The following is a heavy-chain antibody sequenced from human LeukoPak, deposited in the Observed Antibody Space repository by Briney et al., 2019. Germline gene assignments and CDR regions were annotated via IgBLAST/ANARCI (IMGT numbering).Heavy chain of an antibody. V-gene: IGHV1-2*05. CDR1: GYTFTVYY. J-gene: IGHJ3*02. CDR2: INPNSGGT. CDR3: SRDWGYYDSSGYYKGSAFDI. D-gene: IGHD3-22*01. Sequence: AAVSVCCTASGYTFTVYYMHRVRLPPAQGMEWMGRINPNSGGTNYAQTVQGRGTMTSDTYISTASMELRRLRPNDTDAYLCSRDWGYYDSSGYYKGSAFDIWGQGTMVTVSS.